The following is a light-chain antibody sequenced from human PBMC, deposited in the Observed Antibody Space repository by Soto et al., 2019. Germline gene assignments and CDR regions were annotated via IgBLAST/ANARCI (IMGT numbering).Light chain of an antibody. J-gene: IGKJ1*01. CDR3: QQYDIYSRT. Sequence: DIQMTQSPSTLSASVGDRVTITCRASQSISSWLAWYQQKPGKAPKLLIYDASTLQSGVQSRFSGRGSGTEFTLTISSLQPDDFATYYCQQYDIYSRTFGQGTKVEIK. V-gene: IGKV1-5*01. CDR2: DAS. CDR1: QSISSW.